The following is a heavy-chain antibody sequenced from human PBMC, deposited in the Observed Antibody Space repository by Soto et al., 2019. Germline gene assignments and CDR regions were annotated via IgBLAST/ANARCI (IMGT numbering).Heavy chain of an antibody. CDR2: MNPNSGNT. J-gene: IGHJ6*03. D-gene: IGHD2-2*01. V-gene: IGHV1-8*01. CDR1: GYTFTSYD. Sequence: GASVKVSCKASGYTFTSYDINWVRQATGQGLEWMGWMNPNSGNTGYAQKFQGRVTMTRNTSISTAYMELSSLRSEDTAVYYCARERGKYCSSTSCSYSYYYYMDVWGKGNTVTVS. CDR3: ARERGKYCSSTSCSYSYYYYMDV.